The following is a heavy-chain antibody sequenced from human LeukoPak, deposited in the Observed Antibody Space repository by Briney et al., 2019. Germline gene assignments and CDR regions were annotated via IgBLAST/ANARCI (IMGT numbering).Heavy chain of an antibody. CDR1: GFTFSDYY. J-gene: IGHJ4*02. CDR2: ISPSGDII. D-gene: IGHD6-19*01. V-gene: IGHV3-11*01. CDR3: ARETVAGTFDY. Sequence: RGSLRLSCAASGFTFSDYYISWIRQAPGKGLEWVSDISPSGDIISYADSVKGRFIISRDYAKESLHLQMNGLRVEDSAVYYCARETVAGTFDYWGQGTQVTVSS.